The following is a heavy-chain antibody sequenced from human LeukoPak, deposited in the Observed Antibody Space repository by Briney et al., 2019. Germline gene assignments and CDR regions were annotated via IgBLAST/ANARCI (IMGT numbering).Heavy chain of an antibody. CDR2: IHYSGST. D-gene: IGHD3-22*01. J-gene: IGHJ4*02. CDR1: GGSFSGYY. CDR3: ARVLHSSGSVAYYFDY. Sequence: SETLSLTCAVYGGSFSGYYWSWIRQPPGKGLEWIGYIHYSGSTNYNPSLKSRVTISVDTSKNQFSLKLSSVTAADTAVYYCARVLHSSGSVAYYFDYWGQGTLVTVSS. V-gene: IGHV4-59*01.